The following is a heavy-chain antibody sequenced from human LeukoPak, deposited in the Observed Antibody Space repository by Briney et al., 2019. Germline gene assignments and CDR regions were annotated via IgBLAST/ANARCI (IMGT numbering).Heavy chain of an antibody. V-gene: IGHV3-13*01. CDR3: ARGGIQVSGIDEFDY. D-gene: IGHD6-19*01. CDR2: IGIRGDT. CDR1: GFTFIDYD. Sequence: GSLRLSCAASGFTFIDYDMHWVRQVIGKGLEWVSAIGIRGDTHYSGSVKGRFTISRENAESSLYLQMNSLRAEDTAVYYCARGGIQVSGIDEFDYWGQGTLVTVS. J-gene: IGHJ4*02.